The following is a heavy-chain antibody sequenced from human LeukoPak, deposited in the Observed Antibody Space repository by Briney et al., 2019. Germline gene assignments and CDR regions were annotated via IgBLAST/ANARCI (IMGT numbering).Heavy chain of an antibody. J-gene: IGHJ4*02. Sequence: PSETLSLTCTVSGGSITSYYWRWIRQPPGEGLEWVVYIYDSGSTSDNPSLKTRVTMSLGTSKNQFSLKLTSGTAADTAVYYCARHVAGGSSTGFDSWGQGTLVSVSS. V-gene: IGHV4-59*08. CDR3: ARHVAGGSSTGFDS. CDR2: IYDSGST. D-gene: IGHD2-2*01. CDR1: GGSITSYY.